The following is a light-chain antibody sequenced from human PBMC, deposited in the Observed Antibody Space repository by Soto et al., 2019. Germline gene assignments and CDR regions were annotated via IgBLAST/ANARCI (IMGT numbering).Light chain of an antibody. CDR1: SNDVGTYNF. Sequence: QSALTQSASVSGSPGQSITISCTGTSNDVGTYNFVSWYQQHPGKAPKLMIYEVTNRPSGVSNRFSGSKSGNTASLTISGLQAEDEADYYCSSYTSSSTRVFGTGTKLTVL. V-gene: IGLV2-14*01. CDR3: SSYTSSSTRV. CDR2: EVT. J-gene: IGLJ1*01.